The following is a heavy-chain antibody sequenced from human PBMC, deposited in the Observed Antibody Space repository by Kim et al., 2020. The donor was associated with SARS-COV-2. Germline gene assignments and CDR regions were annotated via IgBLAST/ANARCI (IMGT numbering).Heavy chain of an antibody. Sequence: GGSLRLSCAASGFTFSGPAMHWVRQASGKGLEWVGRIRSKANSYATAYAASVKGRFTISRDDSKNTAYLQMNSLKTEDTAVYYCTRHPREGGNGDYGPSYYYYYGMDVWGQGTTVTVSS. D-gene: IGHD4-17*01. J-gene: IGHJ6*02. CDR3: TRHPREGGNGDYGPSYYYYYGMDV. CDR1: GFTFSGPA. V-gene: IGHV3-73*01. CDR2: IRSKANSYAT.